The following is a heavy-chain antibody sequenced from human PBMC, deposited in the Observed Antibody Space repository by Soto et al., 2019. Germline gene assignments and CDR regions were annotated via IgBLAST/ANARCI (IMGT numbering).Heavy chain of an antibody. CDR1: GFTFSGSA. J-gene: IGHJ6*03. Sequence: EVQLVESGGGLVQPGGSLKLSCAASGFTFSGSAMHWVRQASGKGLGWVGRIGSKPNNYATAYVASVKGSFTISGDDSKNTAYLQMNSLNTEDTAVYYCSRQASDFWSGKPQYYMDVWGKGTTVTVSS. CDR3: SRQASDFWSGKPQYYMDV. CDR2: IGSKPNNYAT. V-gene: IGHV3-73*01. D-gene: IGHD3-3*01.